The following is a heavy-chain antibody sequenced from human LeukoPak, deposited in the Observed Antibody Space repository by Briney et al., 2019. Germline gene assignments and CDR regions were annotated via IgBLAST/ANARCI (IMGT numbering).Heavy chain of an antibody. J-gene: IGHJ5*02. CDR2: INPNSGGT. V-gene: IGHV1-2*02. Sequence: ASVKVSCKASGYTLTDYFMHWVRQAPGQGLEWMGWINPNSGGTNYAQKFQGRVTMTRDTSISTAYMELSRLTSDDTAVYYCARRMTTVSANWFDPWGQGTLVTVSS. CDR1: GYTLTDYF. D-gene: IGHD4-17*01. CDR3: ARRMTTVSANWFDP.